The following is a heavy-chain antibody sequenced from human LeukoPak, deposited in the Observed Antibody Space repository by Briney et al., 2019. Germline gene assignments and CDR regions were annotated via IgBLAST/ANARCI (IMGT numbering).Heavy chain of an antibody. CDR1: GFTFGSYS. V-gene: IGHV3-21*01. D-gene: IGHD1-7*01. J-gene: IGHJ3*02. Sequence: GGSLRLSCGASGFTFGSYSMNRVRQAPGKGLEWVSSIGSRSAYRYYADAVKGRFTISRDNTKNSLYLQMNSLRAGDTAVYYCARGGLNFDAFDIWGQGTMVTVSS. CDR3: ARGGLNFDAFDI. CDR2: IGSRSAYR.